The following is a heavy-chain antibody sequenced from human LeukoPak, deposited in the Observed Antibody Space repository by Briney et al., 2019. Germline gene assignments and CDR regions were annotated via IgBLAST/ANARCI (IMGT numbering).Heavy chain of an antibody. Sequence: GGSLRLSCAASGFTFSSYSMNWVRQAPGKGLEWVSSISSSSSYIYYADSVKGRFTISRDNAKNSPYLQMNSLRAEDTAVYYCARDYYDSSGYEAIGYWGQGTLVTVSS. CDR2: ISSSSSYI. CDR1: GFTFSSYS. J-gene: IGHJ4*02. CDR3: ARDYYDSSGYEAIGY. D-gene: IGHD3-22*01. V-gene: IGHV3-21*01.